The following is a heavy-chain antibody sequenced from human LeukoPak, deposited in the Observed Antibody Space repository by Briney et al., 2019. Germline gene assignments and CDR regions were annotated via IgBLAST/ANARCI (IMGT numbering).Heavy chain of an antibody. V-gene: IGHV3-9*01. CDR3: AKIRGNYFDY. CDR2: ISWNSGSI. CDR1: GFTFDDYA. Sequence: GGSLRLSCAASGFTFDDYAMHWVRQAPGKDLEWVSGISWNSGSIGYADSVKGRFTISRDNAKNSLYLQMNSLRAEDTALYYCAKIRGNYFDYWGQGTLVTVSS. J-gene: IGHJ4*02.